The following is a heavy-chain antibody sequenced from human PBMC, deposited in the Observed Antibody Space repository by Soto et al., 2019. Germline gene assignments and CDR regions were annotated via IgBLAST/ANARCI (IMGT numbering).Heavy chain of an antibody. CDR2: INAGGGDT. V-gene: IGHV1-3*01. D-gene: IGHD3-10*01. Sequence: QVQLVQSGAEVKKPGASVKVSCKTSGYTFTTYAMHWVRQAPGQRLEWMGWINAGGGDTKYSQRFQGRVIISRDTSASTVYMELSSLTPEDTAVYYCARGRVVRGVTTSVPHDFWGQGTLVTVSS. J-gene: IGHJ4*02. CDR1: GYTFTTYA. CDR3: ARGRVVRGVTTSVPHDF.